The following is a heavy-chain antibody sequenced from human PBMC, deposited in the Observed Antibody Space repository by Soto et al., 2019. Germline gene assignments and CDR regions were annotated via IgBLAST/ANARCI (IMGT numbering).Heavy chain of an antibody. CDR3: ARFKDGYNFYFDY. V-gene: IGHV3-33*01. D-gene: IGHD5-12*01. J-gene: IGHJ4*02. CDR2: IWYDGSNK. Sequence: GGSLRLSCAASGFTFNSYGMHWVRQAPGKGLEWVAVIWYDGSNKYYADSVKGRFTISRNNSENTLYLQMNSLRAEDTAVYYCARFKDGYNFYFDYWGQGTLVTVSS. CDR1: GFTFNSYG.